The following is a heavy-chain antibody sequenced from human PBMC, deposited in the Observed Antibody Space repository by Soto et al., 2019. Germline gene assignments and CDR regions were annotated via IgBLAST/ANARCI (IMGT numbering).Heavy chain of an antibody. J-gene: IGHJ4*02. CDR2: IYYSGST. V-gene: IGHV4-39*01. CDR3: ARHVGGHPPYFDY. Sequence: QLQLQESGPGLVKPSETLSLTCTVSGGSISSSSYYWGWIRQPPGKGLEWIGRIYYSGSTYYNPSLKSRVTLSVDTSKNQFSLKLSSVTAADTAVCYCARHVGGHPPYFDYWGQGTLVTVSS. CDR1: GGSISSSSYY. D-gene: IGHD2-15*01.